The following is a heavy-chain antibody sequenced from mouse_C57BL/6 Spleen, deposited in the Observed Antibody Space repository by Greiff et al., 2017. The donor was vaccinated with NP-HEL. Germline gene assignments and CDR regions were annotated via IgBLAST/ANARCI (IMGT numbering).Heavy chain of an antibody. CDR3: ARPITTVVAPFAY. Sequence: VQLQQPGAELVKPGALVKLSCKASGYTFTSYWMHWVKQRPGQGLEWIGMIHPNSGSTNYNEKFKSKATLTVDKSSSTAYMQLSSLTSEDSAVYYCARPITTVVAPFAYWGQGTLVTVSA. CDR2: IHPNSGST. D-gene: IGHD1-1*01. CDR1: GYTFTSYW. V-gene: IGHV1-64*01. J-gene: IGHJ3*01.